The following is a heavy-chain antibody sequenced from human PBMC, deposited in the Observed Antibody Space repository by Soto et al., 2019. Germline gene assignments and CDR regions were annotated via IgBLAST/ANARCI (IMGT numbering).Heavy chain of an antibody. V-gene: IGHV3-33*01. CDR3: ARDGQRNAPHSMDV. Sequence: QVQVVESGGGVVQPGRSLRLSFAASGFTFSNHGIHWVRQAPGRGLEWVTFIWYDGSNKYYTEYVKGRVTISRDNSKNTLYLQMDSLRVDDTAVYYCARDGQRNAPHSMDVWGQGTTVTVSS. CDR2: IWYDGSNK. D-gene: IGHD2-2*01. CDR1: GFTFSNHG. J-gene: IGHJ6*02.